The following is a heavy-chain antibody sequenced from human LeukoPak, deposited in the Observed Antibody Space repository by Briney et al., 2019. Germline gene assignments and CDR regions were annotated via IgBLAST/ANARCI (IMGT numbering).Heavy chain of an antibody. V-gene: IGHV1-18*01. CDR1: GYTFTSYG. Sequence: ASVKVSCKASGYTFTSYGISWVRQAPGQGLEWMGWISAYNGNTNYAQKLQGRVTMTTDTSTSTAYMELRSLRSDDTAVYYCARVPMLGYCSSTSCYPSDNWFDPWGQGTLVTVSS. CDR2: ISAYNGNT. J-gene: IGHJ5*02. D-gene: IGHD2-2*01. CDR3: ARVPMLGYCSSTSCYPSDNWFDP.